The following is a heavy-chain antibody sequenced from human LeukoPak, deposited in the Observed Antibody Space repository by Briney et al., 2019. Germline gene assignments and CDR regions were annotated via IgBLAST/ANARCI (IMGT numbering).Heavy chain of an antibody. J-gene: IGHJ4*02. CDR3: AVGERDYYGSGTYFDY. CDR1: GGTFSSYA. V-gene: IGHV1-69*04. D-gene: IGHD3-10*01. Sequence: ASVKVSCKASGGTFSSYAINWVRQAPGQGLEWMGRIIPILGIANYAQKFQGRVTITADKSTSTAYMELSSLRSEDTAVYYCAVGERDYYGSGTYFDYWGQGTLVTVSS. CDR2: IIPILGIA.